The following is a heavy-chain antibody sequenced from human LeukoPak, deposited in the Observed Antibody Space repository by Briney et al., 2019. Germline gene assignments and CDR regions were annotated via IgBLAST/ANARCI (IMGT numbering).Heavy chain of an antibody. CDR1: GYTFTSYD. Sequence: ASVKVSCKASGYTFTSYDINWVRQATGQGLEWMGWMNPNSGNTGYAQKFQGRVTMTRNTSISTAYMELSSLRSEDTAVYYCARARHCTSGVCYMYYFDYWGQGTLVTVSS. V-gene: IGHV1-8*01. J-gene: IGHJ4*02. D-gene: IGHD2-8*01. CDR2: MNPNSGNT. CDR3: ARARHCTSGVCYMYYFDY.